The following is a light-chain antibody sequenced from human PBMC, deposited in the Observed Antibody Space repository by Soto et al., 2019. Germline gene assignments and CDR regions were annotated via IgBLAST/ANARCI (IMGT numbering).Light chain of an antibody. CDR2: GES. Sequence: EIVMTQSPGTLSLSPGERATLSCRASQSISSNFLAWYQHKPGQAPRLLIHGESSRATGIPDRFSGSASGTDFTLTISRLEPEDFAVYYCQQYGVSHTFGGGTKVDIK. V-gene: IGKV3-20*01. CDR1: QSISSNF. CDR3: QQYGVSHT. J-gene: IGKJ4*01.